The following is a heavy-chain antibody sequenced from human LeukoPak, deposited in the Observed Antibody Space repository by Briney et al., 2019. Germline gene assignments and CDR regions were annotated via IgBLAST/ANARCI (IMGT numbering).Heavy chain of an antibody. CDR3: ARERLNYYDSSGPFDY. V-gene: IGHV1-69*04. D-gene: IGHD3-22*01. CDR1: GGTFSSYA. CDR2: IIPILGIA. J-gene: IGHJ4*02. Sequence: SVKVSCKASGGTFSSYAISWVRQAPGQGLEWMGRIIPILGIANYAQKFQGRVTITADKSTSTAYMELSSLRSEDTAVYYCARERLNYYDSSGPFDYWGQETLVTVSS.